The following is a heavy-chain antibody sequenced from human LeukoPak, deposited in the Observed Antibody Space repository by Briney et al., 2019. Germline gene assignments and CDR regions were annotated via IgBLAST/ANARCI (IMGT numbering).Heavy chain of an antibody. Sequence: GGSLRLSCAATGFTFSSYSMNWVRQAPGKGREWVSSISSSSSYIYYADSVKGRFTISRDNAKNSLYLQMNSLRAEDTAVYYCARDRGSGWYDYWGQGTLVTVPS. CDR2: ISSSSSYI. CDR1: GFTFSSYS. D-gene: IGHD6-19*01. J-gene: IGHJ4*02. V-gene: IGHV3-21*01. CDR3: ARDRGSGWYDY.